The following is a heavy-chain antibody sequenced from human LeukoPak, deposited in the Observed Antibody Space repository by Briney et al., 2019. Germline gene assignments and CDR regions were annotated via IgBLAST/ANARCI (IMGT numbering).Heavy chain of an antibody. J-gene: IGHJ5*02. V-gene: IGHV2-70*11. Sequence: SGPALVKPTQTLTLTCTFSGFSLSTSGMCVSWIRQPPGKALEWLARIDWDDDKYYSTSLKTRLTISKDTSKNQVVLTMTNMDPVDTATYYCARSITMIEGGSWFDPWAQGTLVTVSS. CDR1: GFSLSTSGMC. CDR3: ARSITMIEGGSWFDP. CDR2: IDWDDDK. D-gene: IGHD3-22*01.